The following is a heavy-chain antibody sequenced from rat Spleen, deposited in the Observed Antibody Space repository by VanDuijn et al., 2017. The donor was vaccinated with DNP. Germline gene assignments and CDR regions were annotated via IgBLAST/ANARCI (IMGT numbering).Heavy chain of an antibody. D-gene: IGHD1-11*01. CDR1: GFSLSNYD. CDR3: ARHAGGSV. J-gene: IGHJ2*01. CDR2: INSNGGVT. Sequence: EVQLVESGGGLVQPGRSLKLSCAASGFSLSNYDMAWVRQATTKGLEWVASINSNGGVTYYRDPVRGRFTVSRDNAKSTLFLQMDSLRPEDTAPYYCARHAGGSVWGRGITVTVSS. V-gene: IGHV5-25*01.